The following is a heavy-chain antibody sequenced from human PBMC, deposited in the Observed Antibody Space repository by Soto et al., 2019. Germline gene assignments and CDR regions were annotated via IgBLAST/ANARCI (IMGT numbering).Heavy chain of an antibody. V-gene: IGHV4-4*02. Sequence: QVQLQESGPGLVRPSGTLSLTCAVSSCSFSSIYWWSWVRQPPVKGLEWIGEIYHSGRTNYNQSLVGQVTISVVLSKKQFSLKLSSVSGADTSVYYCASNLVTAGVGWFDPWGQGTLVTVSS. J-gene: IGHJ5*02. CDR3: ASNLVTAGVGWFDP. D-gene: IGHD2-21*02. CDR1: SCSFSSIYW. CDR2: IYHSGRT.